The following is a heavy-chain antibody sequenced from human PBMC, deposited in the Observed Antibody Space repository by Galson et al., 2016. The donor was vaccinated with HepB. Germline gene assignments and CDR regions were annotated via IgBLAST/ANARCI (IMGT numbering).Heavy chain of an antibody. CDR2: INWNSGHK. Sequence: SLRLSCAASGFNFDDYAMHWVRQIPGKGLEWVSCINWNSGHKDYADSVKGRFTISRDNAKNSLYLQMNSLKLEDTAVYYCTEDGGVGSSSPSFYYGVDAWGQGTLVTVTS. CDR3: TEDGGVGSSSPSFYYGVDA. J-gene: IGHJ5*02. CDR1: GFNFDDYA. D-gene: IGHD6-6*01. V-gene: IGHV3-9*01.